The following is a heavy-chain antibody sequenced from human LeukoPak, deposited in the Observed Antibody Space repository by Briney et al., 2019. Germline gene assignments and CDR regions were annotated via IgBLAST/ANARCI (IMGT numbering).Heavy chain of an antibody. CDR3: ARGRGARGWNYVY. CDR2: ISSSGSTI. CDR1: GFTFSSYE. J-gene: IGHJ4*02. V-gene: IGHV3-48*03. Sequence: GGSLRLSCAASGFTFSSYEMNWVRQAPGKGLEWVSYISSSGSTIYYADSVKGRFTISRDNAKNSLYLQMNSLRAEDTAVYYCARGRGARGWNYVYWGQGTLVTVSS. D-gene: IGHD1-7*01.